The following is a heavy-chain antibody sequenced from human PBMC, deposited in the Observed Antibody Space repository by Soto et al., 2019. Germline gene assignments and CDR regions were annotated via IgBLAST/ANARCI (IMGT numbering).Heavy chain of an antibody. CDR2: IYYSGST. V-gene: IGHV4-39*02. CDR1: GGSISRSSYY. Sequence: SETLSRTCTVSGGSISRSSYYWCWVRQPPGKGLEWIGSIYYSGSTYYNPSLKSRVTISVDTSKNQFSLKLSSVTAADTAVYYCARERPDGPRVAPWGQGTLVT. J-gene: IGHJ5*02. D-gene: IGHD6-6*01. CDR3: ARERPDGPRVAP.